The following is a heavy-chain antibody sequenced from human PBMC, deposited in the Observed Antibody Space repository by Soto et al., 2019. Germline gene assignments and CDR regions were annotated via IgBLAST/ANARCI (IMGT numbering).Heavy chain of an antibody. CDR2: SYHSGSS. CDR1: GGSINSAGHS. Sequence: SETLSLTCTVSGGSINSAGHSWGWVRQSPGKGLEWIGYSYHSGSSYYNPSLQSRVTISVDRSKAQFYLTLTSVTAADTAVYYCTRDGDGRMTTNPYYYYGMDVWGPGITVTVSS. J-gene: IGHJ6*02. D-gene: IGHD2-21*02. CDR3: TRDGDGRMTTNPYYYYGMDV. V-gene: IGHV4-30-2*06.